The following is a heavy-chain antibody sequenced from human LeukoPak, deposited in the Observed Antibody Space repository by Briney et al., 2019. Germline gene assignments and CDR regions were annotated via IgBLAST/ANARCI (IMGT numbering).Heavy chain of an antibody. CDR2: INWNGGST. Sequence: GGSLRLSCAASGFTFDDYGMRWVGQAPGKGLEWVSGINWNGGSTVYADSVKGRFTISRDNAKNSLYLQMNSLRAEDTALYYCARADSTGYFLGHFDYWGQGTLVTVSS. CDR3: ARADSTGYFLGHFDY. CDR1: GFTFDDYG. J-gene: IGHJ4*02. D-gene: IGHD3-22*01. V-gene: IGHV3-20*04.